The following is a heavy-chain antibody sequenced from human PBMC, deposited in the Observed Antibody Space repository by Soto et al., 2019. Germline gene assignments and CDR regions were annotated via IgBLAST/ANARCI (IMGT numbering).Heavy chain of an antibody. CDR2: IIPIFGTA. J-gene: IGHJ3*02. D-gene: IGHD6-19*01. CDR1: GGTFSSYA. Sequence: SVKVSCKASGGTFSSYAISWGRQAPGQGLEWMGGIIPIFGTANYAQKFQGRVTITADESTSTAYMELSSLRSEDTAVYYCASPRYSSGWYSAFDIWGQGTMVTVSS. V-gene: IGHV1-69*01. CDR3: ASPRYSSGWYSAFDI.